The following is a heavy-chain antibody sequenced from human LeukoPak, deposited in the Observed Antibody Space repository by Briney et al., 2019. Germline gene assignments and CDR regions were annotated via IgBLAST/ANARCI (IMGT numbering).Heavy chain of an antibody. CDR2: ITTSDGNT. Sequence: GRSLRLSCAASGFTFSSYTMSWVRQAPGTGLEWVSTITTSDGNTYYADSVKGRFTVSRDNSKNTLFLQMNSLRAEDTAVYYCAKDGGLWVSAHWGDSWGRGTLVTVSS. J-gene: IGHJ4*02. CDR3: AKDGGLWVSAHWGDS. V-gene: IGHV3-23*01. CDR1: GFTFSSYT. D-gene: IGHD7-27*01.